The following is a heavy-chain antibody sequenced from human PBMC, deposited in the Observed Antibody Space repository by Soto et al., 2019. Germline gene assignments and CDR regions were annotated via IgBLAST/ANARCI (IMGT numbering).Heavy chain of an antibody. J-gene: IGHJ4*02. V-gene: IGHV4-30-2*01. CDR2: IYHSGST. Sequence: PSETLSLTCAVSGGSISSGGYSWSWIRQPPGKGLEWIGYIYHSGSTYYNPSLKSRVTISVDRSKNQFSLKLSSVTAADTAVYYCARGRYCSSTSCSDFDYWGQGTLVTVSS. CDR3: ARGRYCSSTSCSDFDY. CDR1: GGSISSGGYS. D-gene: IGHD2-2*01.